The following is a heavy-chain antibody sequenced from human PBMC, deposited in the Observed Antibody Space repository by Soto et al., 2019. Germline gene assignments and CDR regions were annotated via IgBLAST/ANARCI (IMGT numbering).Heavy chain of an antibody. D-gene: IGHD3-3*01. CDR1: GYTFTSYD. Sequence: ASVNVSCKASGYTFTSYDINWVRQATGQGLEWMGWMNPNSGNTGYAQKFQGRVTMTRNTSISTAYMELSSLRSEDTAVYYCARGPSPVLRFLEWFPMDVWGQGTTVTVSS. CDR3: ARGPSPVLRFLEWFPMDV. CDR2: MNPNSGNT. V-gene: IGHV1-8*01. J-gene: IGHJ6*02.